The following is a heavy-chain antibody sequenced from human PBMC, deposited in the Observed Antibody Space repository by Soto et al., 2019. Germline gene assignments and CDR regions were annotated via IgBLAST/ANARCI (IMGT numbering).Heavy chain of an antibody. CDR1: GGSISSYY. Sequence: PSETLSLTCTVSGGSISSYYWSWIRQPPGKGLEWIGYIYYSGSTNSNPSLKSRVTISVDTSKNQFSLKLSSVTAADTAVYYCARFKKRGRQQLVQDSYYYGMDVWGQGTTVTVSS. CDR2: IYYSGST. D-gene: IGHD6-13*01. J-gene: IGHJ6*02. V-gene: IGHV4-59*12. CDR3: ARFKKRGRQQLVQDSYYYGMDV.